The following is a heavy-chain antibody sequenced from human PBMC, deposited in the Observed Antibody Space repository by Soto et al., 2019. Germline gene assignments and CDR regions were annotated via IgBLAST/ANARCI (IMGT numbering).Heavy chain of an antibody. D-gene: IGHD4-17*01. Sequence: SETLSLARSPSGGSISPYYRNWVRQPAGKGQAWIGRIYSNEITYYNPSLKSRVTMSVDTSKNQFSLRLASVTAADTAGSYCVRLGFLPCDNCGHYSCDPGGQCAPVTV. J-gene: IGHJ5*02. CDR3: VRLGFLPCDNCGHYSCDP. CDR2: IYSNEIT. CDR1: GGSISPYY. V-gene: IGHV4-4*07.